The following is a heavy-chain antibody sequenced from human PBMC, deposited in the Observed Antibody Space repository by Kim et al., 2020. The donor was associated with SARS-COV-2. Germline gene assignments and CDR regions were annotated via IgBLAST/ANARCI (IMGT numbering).Heavy chain of an antibody. V-gene: IGHV3-21*06. CDR3: ARVYYYSSGSPGGMDV. J-gene: IGHJ6*02. CDR1: GFTFSSYS. Sequence: GGSLRLSCAASGFTFSSYSMNWVRQAPGKGLEWVSSISGSSVYISHADSVKGRFIISRDNAKNSLFLQMSSLRADDTAVYYCARVYYYSSGSPGGMDVWGQGTTVTVSS. D-gene: IGHD3-10*01. CDR2: ISGSSVYI.